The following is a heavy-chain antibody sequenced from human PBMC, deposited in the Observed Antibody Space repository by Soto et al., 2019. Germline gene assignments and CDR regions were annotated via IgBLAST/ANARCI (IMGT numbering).Heavy chain of an antibody. J-gene: IGHJ6*02. D-gene: IGHD3-3*01. CDR3: ARESLDYDFWSGYYWDYYYYGMDV. CDR2: INAGNGNT. CDR1: GYTFTSYA. V-gene: IGHV1-3*01. Sequence: VKVSCKASGYTFTSYAMHWVRQAPGQRHEWMGWINAGNGNTKYSQKFQGRVTITRDTSASTAYMELSSLRSEDTAVYYCARESLDYDFWSGYYWDYYYYGMDVWGQGTTVTVS.